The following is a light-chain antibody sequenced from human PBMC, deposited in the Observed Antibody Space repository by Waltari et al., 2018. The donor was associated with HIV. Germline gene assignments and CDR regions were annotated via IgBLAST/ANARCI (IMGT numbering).Light chain of an antibody. J-gene: IGLJ2*01. Sequence: QSALTQPPSASGSPEQSVTISCTGTSSDVGAYNFVSWYQQRPGQAPKLIIFEVNKRPSGVPDRFSGSKSVNTASLTVSGLQAEDEADYYCSSFAGTNSHVVFGGGTKLTVL. CDR3: SSFAGTNSHVV. CDR2: EVN. V-gene: IGLV2-8*01. CDR1: SSDVGAYNF.